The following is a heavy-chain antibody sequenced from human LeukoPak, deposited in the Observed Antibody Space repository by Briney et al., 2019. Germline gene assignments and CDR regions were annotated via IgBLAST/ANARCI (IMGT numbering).Heavy chain of an antibody. D-gene: IGHD5-24*01. J-gene: IGHJ6*02. CDR3: AKDRPMAMRHNYGMDV. CDR2: ISYDGSNK. V-gene: IGHV3-30*18. Sequence: GGSLRLSCAASGFTFSSYGMHWVRQAPGKGLEWVSVISYDGSNKYYADSVKGQFTISRDNSKNTLYLQMNSLRAEDTAVYYCAKDRPMAMRHNYGMDVWGQGTTVTVSS. CDR1: GFTFSSYG.